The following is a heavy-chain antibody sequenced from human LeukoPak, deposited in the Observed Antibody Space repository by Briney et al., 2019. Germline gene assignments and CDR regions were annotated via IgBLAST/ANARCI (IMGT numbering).Heavy chain of an antibody. V-gene: IGHV4-59*12. CDR1: GGSISSYY. J-gene: IGHJ4*02. CDR2: IYYSGST. CDR3: AGGDYVPVKHY. Sequence: PSETLSLTCTVSGGSISSYYWSWIRQPPGKGLEWIGYIYYSGSTNYNPSLKSRVTISVDTSKNQFSLKLSSVTAADTAVYYCAGGDYVPVKHYWGQGTLVTVSS. D-gene: IGHD4-17*01.